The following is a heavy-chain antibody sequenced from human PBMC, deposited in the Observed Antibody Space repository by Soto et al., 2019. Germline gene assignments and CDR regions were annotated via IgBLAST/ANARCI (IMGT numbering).Heavy chain of an antibody. CDR1: GFTFDDYA. D-gene: IGHD6-19*01. Sequence: EVQLVESGGGLVQPGRSLRLSCAASGFTFDDYAMHWVRQAPGKGLEWVSGISWNSGSIGYGDSVKGRFTISRDNAKNSLYLQMNSLRAEDTALYYCAKDRGLVLSFYFDYWGQGTLVTVSS. J-gene: IGHJ4*02. V-gene: IGHV3-9*01. CDR2: ISWNSGSI. CDR3: AKDRGLVLSFYFDY.